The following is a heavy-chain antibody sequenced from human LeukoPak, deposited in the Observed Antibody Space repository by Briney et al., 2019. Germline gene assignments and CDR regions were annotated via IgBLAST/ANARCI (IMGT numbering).Heavy chain of an antibody. V-gene: IGHV4-34*01. CDR2: IYYSGST. CDR1: GGSFSGYY. D-gene: IGHD3-10*01. Sequence: SETLSLTCAVYGGSFSGYYWSWIRQPPGKGLEWIGSIYYSGSTYYNPSLKSRVTISVDTSKNQFSLKLSSVTAADTAVYYCARVDTYYYGSGSYYPGPCWFDPWGQGTLVTVSS. J-gene: IGHJ5*02. CDR3: ARVDTYYYGSGSYYPGPCWFDP.